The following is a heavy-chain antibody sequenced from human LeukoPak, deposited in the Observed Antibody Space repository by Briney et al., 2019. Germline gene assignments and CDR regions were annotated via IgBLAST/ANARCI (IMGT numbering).Heavy chain of an antibody. V-gene: IGHV3-23*01. D-gene: IGHD3-22*01. J-gene: IGHJ4*02. CDR1: GFSVGTYE. CDR2: IGVGGTT. CDR3: AKTQGYYDC. Sequence: GGSLRLSCAPSGFSVGTYEMNWVRQAPGKGLEWVSGIGVGGTTYYADSVKGRFTISRDTSKSTLSLQMSSLRAEDTAVYYCAKTQGYYDCWGQGTLVTVSS.